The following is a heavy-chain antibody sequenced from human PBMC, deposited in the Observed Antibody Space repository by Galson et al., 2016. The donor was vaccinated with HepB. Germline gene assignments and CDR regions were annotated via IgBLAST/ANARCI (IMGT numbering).Heavy chain of an antibody. V-gene: IGHV1-2*02. J-gene: IGHJ6*03. CDR1: GYIFTGYY. Sequence: SVKVSCKASGYIFTGYYIHWMRQAPGKGLEWMGWINPHSGDTKYAQKFQGRVTMTRDASITTAYMDLTRLMSDDSAVYFCARDVRAGDYVFSVYYKYYYMDVWGKGTTVTVSS. CDR3: ARDVRAGDYVFSVYYKYYYMDV. CDR2: INPHSGDT. D-gene: IGHD4-17*01.